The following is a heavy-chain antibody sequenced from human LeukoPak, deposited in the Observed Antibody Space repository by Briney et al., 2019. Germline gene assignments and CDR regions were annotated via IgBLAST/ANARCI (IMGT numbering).Heavy chain of an antibody. Sequence: ASVKVSCKASGYTFTSYGISWVRQAPGQELEWMGWISAYNGNTNYAQKLQGRVTMTTDTSTSTAYMELRSLRSDDRAVYYCARAEDCSSTSCYLYYFDYGRQGTLVSVSS. CDR2: ISAYNGNT. J-gene: IGHJ4*02. CDR3: ARAEDCSSTSCYLYYFDY. D-gene: IGHD2-2*01. CDR1: GYTFTSYG. V-gene: IGHV1-18*01.